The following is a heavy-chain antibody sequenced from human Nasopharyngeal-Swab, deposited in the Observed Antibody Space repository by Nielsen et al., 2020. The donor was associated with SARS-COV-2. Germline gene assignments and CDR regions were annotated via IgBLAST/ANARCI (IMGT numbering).Heavy chain of an antibody. V-gene: IGHV3-20*01. CDR2: INWNGGSR. D-gene: IGHD1-14*01. CDR1: GFSFDDYG. Sequence: GGSLRLSCAASGFSFDDYGMTWVRQGPGKGLEWVSTINWNGGSRTYADSVKGRFTISRDNAKNSLYLQMHSLRAEDTALYHCARHRGRTSYYYYGMDVWGQGTTVTVSS. J-gene: IGHJ6*02. CDR3: ARHRGRTSYYYYGMDV.